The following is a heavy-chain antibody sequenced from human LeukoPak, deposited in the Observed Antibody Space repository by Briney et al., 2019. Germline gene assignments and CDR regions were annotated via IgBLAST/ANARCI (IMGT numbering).Heavy chain of an antibody. CDR1: GFTFSSYW. J-gene: IGHJ4*02. V-gene: IGHV3-7*01. CDR3: ARAWAYYDFWSGYYYFDY. CDR2: IKQDGSEK. D-gene: IGHD3-3*01. Sequence: GGSLRLSCAASGFTFSSYWISWVRQAPGKRLEWVANIKQDGSEKYYVDSVKGRFTISRDNAKNSLYLQMNSLRAEDTAVYYCARAWAYYDFWSGYYYFDYWGQGTLVTVSS.